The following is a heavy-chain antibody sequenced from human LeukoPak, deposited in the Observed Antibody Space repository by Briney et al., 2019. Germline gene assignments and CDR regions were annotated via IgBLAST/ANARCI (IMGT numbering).Heavy chain of an antibody. V-gene: IGHV1-24*01. J-gene: IGHJ4*02. CDR2: FDPEDGET. Sequence: ASVTVSCTVSGYTLTELSMHWVRQAPGKGLEWMGGFDPEDGETIYAQKFQGRVTMTEDTSTDTAYMELSSLRSEDTAVYYCATSRWLVQYFDYWGQGTLVTVSS. CDR1: GYTLTELS. D-gene: IGHD6-19*01. CDR3: ATSRWLVQYFDY.